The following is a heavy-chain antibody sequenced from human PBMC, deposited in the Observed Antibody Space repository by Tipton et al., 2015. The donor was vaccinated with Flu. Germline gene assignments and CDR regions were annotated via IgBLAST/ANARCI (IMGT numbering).Heavy chain of an antibody. CDR1: GASITGYY. Sequence: TLSLTYSVSGASITGYYCNWIRQSPEKGLEWLGFVYYTGTTNYNPSLKGRVSISLDTSKNQFSLTLTSVTAADTAVYYCARHWDYIDSFDVWGPGTAVTVSS. CDR3: ARHWDYIDSFDV. J-gene: IGHJ3*01. V-gene: IGHV4-59*08. CDR2: VYYTGTT. D-gene: IGHD4-11*01.